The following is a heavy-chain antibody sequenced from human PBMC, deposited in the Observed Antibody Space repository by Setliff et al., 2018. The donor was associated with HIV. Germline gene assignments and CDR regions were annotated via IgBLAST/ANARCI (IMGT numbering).Heavy chain of an antibody. D-gene: IGHD3-10*01. V-gene: IGHV4-38-2*01. CDR3: ARLYYYGSGNYNDAFDI. Sequence: SETLSLTCAFSGSSFSSVYHWTWIRQPPGKGLECIGTIFHSGGTYYNPSLKSRVTISVDTSKHQFSLRLSSVTAADTAVYYCARLYYYGSGNYNDAFDIWGQGTMVTVSS. CDR1: GSSFSSVYH. CDR2: IFHSGGT. J-gene: IGHJ3*02.